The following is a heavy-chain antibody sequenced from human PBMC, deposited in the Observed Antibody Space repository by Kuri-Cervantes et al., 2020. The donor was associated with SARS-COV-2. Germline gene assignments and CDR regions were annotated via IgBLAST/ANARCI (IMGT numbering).Heavy chain of an antibody. J-gene: IGHJ4*02. CDR1: GFTFSSYS. CDR2: ISSSSSYI. Sequence: GESLKISCAASGFTFSSYSMNWVRQAPGKGLEWVSSISSSSSYIYYADSVKGRFTTSRDNAKNSLYLQMNSLRDEDTAVYYCARDWVTLDYWGQGTLVTVSS. V-gene: IGHV3-21*01. D-gene: IGHD4-23*01. CDR3: ARDWVTLDY.